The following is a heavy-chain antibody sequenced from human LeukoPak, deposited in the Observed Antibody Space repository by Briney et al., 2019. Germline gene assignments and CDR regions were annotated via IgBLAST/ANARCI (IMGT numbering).Heavy chain of an antibody. CDR3: ARSDYYGSGSYPDIFDP. CDR2: IYYSGST. Sequence: KPSETLSLTCTVSGGSISSYYWSWIRQPPGKGLEWIGYIYYSGSTNYNPSLKSRVTISVDTSKNQFSLKLSSVTAADTAVYYCARSDYYGSGSYPDIFDPWGQGTLVTVSS. D-gene: IGHD3-10*01. CDR1: GGSISSYY. V-gene: IGHV4-59*08. J-gene: IGHJ5*02.